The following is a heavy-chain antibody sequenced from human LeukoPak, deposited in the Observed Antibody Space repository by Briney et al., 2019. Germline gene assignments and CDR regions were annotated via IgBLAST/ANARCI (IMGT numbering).Heavy chain of an antibody. J-gene: IGHJ4*02. V-gene: IGHV3-23*01. CDR3: ARPGYSYGQFEY. CDR2: ISGSDYSGYST. Sequence: PGGSLRLSCAASGFTFSSYAMSWVRQAPGKGLEWVSAISGSDYSGYSTYYADSVRGRFSISRNNAKNTLFLQMNSLRAEDTAVYYCARPGYSYGQFEYWSQGALVTVTS. CDR1: GFTFSSYA. D-gene: IGHD5-18*01.